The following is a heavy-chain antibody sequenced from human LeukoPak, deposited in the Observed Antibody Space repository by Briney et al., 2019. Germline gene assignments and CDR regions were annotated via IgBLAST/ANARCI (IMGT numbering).Heavy chain of an antibody. CDR3: ANDQYCTSTSCYVGY. J-gene: IGHJ4*02. V-gene: IGHV3-48*01. D-gene: IGHD2-2*01. CDR1: GFTFSSYS. Sequence: PGGSLRLSCAASGFTFSSYSMNWVRQAPGKGLEWVSYISSSSSTIYYADSVKGRFTISRDNAKNSLYLQMNSLRAEDTAVYYCANDQYCTSTSCYVGYWGQGTLVTVSS. CDR2: ISSSSSTI.